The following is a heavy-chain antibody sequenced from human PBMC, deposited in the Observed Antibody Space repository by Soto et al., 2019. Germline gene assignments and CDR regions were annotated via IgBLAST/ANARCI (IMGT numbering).Heavy chain of an antibody. CDR3: ARLIGNSWFVG. D-gene: IGHD6-13*01. J-gene: IGHJ4*02. Sequence: QVQLQQSGPGLVKPSQTLSLTCAISGDSVSTNTATWDWIRQSPTRGLEWLGRTYYRSKWNTDYALSVKSRIIIHPDTSKNQVSLQLDSVTPEDTAVHYCARLIGNSWFVGWGQGTLVTVSS. CDR1: GDSVSTNTAT. V-gene: IGHV6-1*01. CDR2: TYYRSKWNT.